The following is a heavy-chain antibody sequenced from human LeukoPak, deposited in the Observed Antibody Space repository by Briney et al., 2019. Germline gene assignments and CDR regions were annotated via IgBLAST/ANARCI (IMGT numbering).Heavy chain of an antibody. J-gene: IGHJ4*02. CDR1: GFTFSNYI. V-gene: IGHV3-21*01. CDR2: ISSSSSYI. D-gene: IGHD3-10*01. Sequence: PGGSLRLSCAASGFTFSNYIMNWVRQAPGKGLEWVSSISSSSSYIYYADSVKGRFTISRDDSRNTLYLQMNSLRAEDTAVYYCARSGSGSYYSPFDYWGQGTLVTVSS. CDR3: ARSGSGSYYSPFDY.